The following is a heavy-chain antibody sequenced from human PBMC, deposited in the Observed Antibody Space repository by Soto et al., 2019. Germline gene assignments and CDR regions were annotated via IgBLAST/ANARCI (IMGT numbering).Heavy chain of an antibody. V-gene: IGHV3-53*01. J-gene: IGHJ6*02. CDR1: GFTVKNYQ. CDR3: ARDPSTTGYYGLDV. CDR2: IYSGGVT. Sequence: SLRLFCAASGFTVKNYQTHWVRQAPGKGLEWVSVIYSGGVTYYPDSVKGRFTTIRDTSKNTVYLQMNSLRADDTAMYYCARDPSTTGYYGLDVWGQGTTVTVSS.